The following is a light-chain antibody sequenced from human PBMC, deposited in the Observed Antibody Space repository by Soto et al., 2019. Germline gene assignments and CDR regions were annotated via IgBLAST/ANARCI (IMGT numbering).Light chain of an antibody. CDR3: LQLNTYPWT. CDR1: QVITND. Sequence: IQMTQSPSSLSASVGDRLSITCLASQVITNDLGWYQQKPGKAPKRLIYAASTLQSGVPSRFSGSGSGTEFTLTISSLQPEDVATYYCLQLNTYPWTFGQGTKVEIK. J-gene: IGKJ1*01. V-gene: IGKV1-17*01. CDR2: AAS.